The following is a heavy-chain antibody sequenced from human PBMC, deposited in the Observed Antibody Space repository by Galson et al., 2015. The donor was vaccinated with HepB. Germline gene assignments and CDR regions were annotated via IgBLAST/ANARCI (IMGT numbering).Heavy chain of an antibody. D-gene: IGHD3-22*01. CDR1: GFTFSNYG. J-gene: IGHJ4*02. V-gene: IGHV3-33*01. Sequence: SLRLSCAASGFTFSNYGMHWVRQAPGKGLEWVAVIWYDGSDKYYADSVKGRFTIFRDNSKNTLHLQMNSLRAEDTAVYYCARDNYYDSSGYNYTGFDHWGQGTLVTVSS. CDR2: IWYDGSDK. CDR3: ARDNYYDSSGYNYTGFDH.